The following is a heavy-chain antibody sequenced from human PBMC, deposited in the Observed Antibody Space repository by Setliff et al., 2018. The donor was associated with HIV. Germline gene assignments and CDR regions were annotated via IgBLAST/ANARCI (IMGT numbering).Heavy chain of an antibody. Sequence: PSETLSLTCAVYGGSFSGYYWSWIRQPPGKGLEWIGEINHSGSTNYNPSLKSRVTISVDTSKNQFSLKLSSVTAADTAVYYCARARPYYYDSGSYRNWFDPWGQGTLVTVSS. D-gene: IGHD3-10*01. V-gene: IGHV4-34*01. J-gene: IGHJ5*02. CDR2: INHSGST. CDR1: GGSFSGYY. CDR3: ARARPYYYDSGSYRNWFDP.